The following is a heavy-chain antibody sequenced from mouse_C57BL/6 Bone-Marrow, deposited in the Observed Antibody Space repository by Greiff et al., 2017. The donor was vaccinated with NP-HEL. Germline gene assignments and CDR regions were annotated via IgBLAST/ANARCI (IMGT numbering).Heavy chain of an antibody. CDR1: GYTFTDYY. J-gene: IGHJ3*01. V-gene: IGHV1-26*01. D-gene: IGHD1-1*01. CDR2: INPNNGGT. CDR3: ARRLYEAY. Sequence: EVQLQQSGPELVKPGASVKISCKASGYTFTDYYMNWVKQSHGKSLEWIGDINPNNGGTSYNQKFKGKATLTVDKSSSTAYMELRSLTSEDSAVYYCARRLYEAYWGQGTLVTVSA.